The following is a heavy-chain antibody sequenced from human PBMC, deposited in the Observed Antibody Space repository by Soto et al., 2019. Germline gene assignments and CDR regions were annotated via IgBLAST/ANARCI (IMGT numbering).Heavy chain of an antibody. V-gene: IGHV3-23*01. Sequence: GGSLRLSCAASGFTFSSYAMSWVRQAPGKGLEWVSAISGSGGSTYYADSVKGRFTISRDNSKNTLYLQMNSLRAEDTAVYYCAKAGRIAARLSDNWFDPWGQGTLVTVSS. CDR2: ISGSGGST. D-gene: IGHD6-6*01. CDR3: AKAGRIAARLSDNWFDP. J-gene: IGHJ5*02. CDR1: GFTFSSYA.